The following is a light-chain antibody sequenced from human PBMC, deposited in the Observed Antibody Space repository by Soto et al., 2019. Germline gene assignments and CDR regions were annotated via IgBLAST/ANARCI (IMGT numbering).Light chain of an antibody. CDR2: KAS. V-gene: IGKV1-5*03. J-gene: IGKJ1*01. CDR1: QSISTW. CDR3: QHYNSYSEA. Sequence: IHLAQSPSTLSASLGARVTITWPASQSISTWLAWYQQKPGKAPKLLIYKASTLKSGVPSRFSGSGSGTEFTLTISSLQPDDFATYYCQHYNSYSEAFGQGTKVDIK.